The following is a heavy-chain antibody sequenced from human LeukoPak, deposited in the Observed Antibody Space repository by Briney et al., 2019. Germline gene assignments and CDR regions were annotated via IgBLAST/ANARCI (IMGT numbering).Heavy chain of an antibody. V-gene: IGHV4-39*07. CDR2: IYYSGST. J-gene: IGHJ6*03. CDR1: GGSISSSSYY. D-gene: IGHD5-18*01. Sequence: PSETLSLTCTVSGGSISSSSYYWGWIRQPPGKGLEWIGSIYYSGSTYYNPSLKSRVTISVDTSKNQFSLKLTSVTAADTALYYCVRDNESAYKRGYGHFFYYMDKWGKGTTVIVSS. CDR3: VRDNESAYKRGYGHFFYYMDK.